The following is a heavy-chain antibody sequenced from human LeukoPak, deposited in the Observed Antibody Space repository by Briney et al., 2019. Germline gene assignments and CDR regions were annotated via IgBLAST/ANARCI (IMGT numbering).Heavy chain of an antibody. CDR2: IYSGGST. J-gene: IGHJ4*02. D-gene: IGHD6-19*01. Sequence: GGSLRLSCAASGFTVSSNYMTWVRQAPGKGLEWVSLIYSGGSTYYADSVKGRFIISRDNSKNTLYLQMNRLRVEDPDVYDCARDWKADSSAWYAWGYWGQGTLVTVSS. CDR3: ARDWKADSSAWYAWGY. V-gene: IGHV3-53*01. CDR1: GFTVSSNY.